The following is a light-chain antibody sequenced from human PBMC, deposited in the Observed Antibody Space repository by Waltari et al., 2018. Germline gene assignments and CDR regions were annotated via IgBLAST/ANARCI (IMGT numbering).Light chain of an antibody. CDR1: SSDVGGYNY. CDR2: EVT. CDR3: SSYTSSSVVV. V-gene: IGLV2-14*01. Sequence: QSALTQPASVSGSPGQSITISCSGTSSDVGGYNYVSWYQQHPGKAPKLMIYEVTKRPPGVSNRFSGSKSGNTASLTISGLQAEDEADYYCSSYTSSSVVVFGGGTRLTVL. J-gene: IGLJ2*01.